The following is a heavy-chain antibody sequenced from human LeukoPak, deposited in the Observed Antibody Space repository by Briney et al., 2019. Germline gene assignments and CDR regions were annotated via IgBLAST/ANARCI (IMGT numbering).Heavy chain of an antibody. CDR1: GGSISSSTYY. D-gene: IGHD3-22*01. CDR3: ARPQSSGYPYYFDY. J-gene: IGHJ4*02. Sequence: PSETLSLTCAVSGGSISSSTYYWGWIRQPPGKGLEWIGSIYYSGTTYYHPSLRSRVTISVDTSKNQFSLKLSSVTAADTAVYYCARPQSSGYPYYFDYWGQGTLVTVSS. V-gene: IGHV4-39*01. CDR2: IYYSGTT.